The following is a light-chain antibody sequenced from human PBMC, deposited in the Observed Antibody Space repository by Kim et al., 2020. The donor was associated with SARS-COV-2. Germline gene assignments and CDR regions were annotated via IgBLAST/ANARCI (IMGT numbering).Light chain of an antibody. CDR2: GAS. CDR3: QQYNNWPIT. Sequence: GSPGERATLSCRASQSVSNNLAWYQQKPGQAPRLLIYGASARATGIPARFSGSGSGTEFTLTISSLQSEDFAVYYCQQYNNWPITFGQGTRLEIK. CDR1: QSVSNN. J-gene: IGKJ5*01. V-gene: IGKV3-15*01.